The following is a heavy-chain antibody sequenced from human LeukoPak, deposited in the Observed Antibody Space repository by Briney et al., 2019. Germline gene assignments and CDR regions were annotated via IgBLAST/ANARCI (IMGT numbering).Heavy chain of an antibody. CDR2: ISYDGSNK. CDR1: GFTFSSYA. V-gene: IGHV3-30-3*01. D-gene: IGHD6-13*01. CDR3: AKDTTPYSSSWYAPDY. J-gene: IGHJ4*02. Sequence: GGSLRLSCAASGFTFSSYAMHWVRQAPGKGLEWVAVISYDGSNKYYADSVKGRFTISRDNSKNTLYLQMNSLRAEDTAVYYCAKDTTPYSSSWYAPDYWGQGTLVTVSS.